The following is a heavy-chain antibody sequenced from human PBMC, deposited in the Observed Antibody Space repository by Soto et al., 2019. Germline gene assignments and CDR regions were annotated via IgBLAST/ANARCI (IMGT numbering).Heavy chain of an antibody. CDR1: GFTFDTFA. V-gene: IGHV3-30-3*01. D-gene: IGHD1-1*01. J-gene: IGHJ6*02. CDR3: ARVNPGNNLDYYYGLDV. Sequence: QVHLVESGGSVVQPGRSLRLSCAASGFTFDTFAIHWVRQTPGKALEWVALISYDGYNTYYADSVKGRFTISRDNSKNTRYLQMTSLRPDDTGVYYCARVNPGNNLDYYYGLDVWGQGTSVTVSS. CDR2: ISYDGYNT.